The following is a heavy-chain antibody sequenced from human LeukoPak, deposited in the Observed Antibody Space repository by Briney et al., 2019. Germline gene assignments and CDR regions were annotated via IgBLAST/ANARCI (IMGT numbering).Heavy chain of an antibody. CDR2: TYFRSKWNN. D-gene: IGHD6-13*01. CDR3: ARDGPIAPAGGPFDY. CDR1: GDSVSSASAT. J-gene: IGHJ4*02. Sequence: SQTLSLTCAISGDSVSSASATWNWIRQSPSRGLEWLGRTYFRSKWNNDYAVSVKSRITINPDTSKNQFSLQLDWVTAEDTAVYYCARDGPIAPAGGPFDYWGQGTLVTVSS. V-gene: IGHV6-1*01.